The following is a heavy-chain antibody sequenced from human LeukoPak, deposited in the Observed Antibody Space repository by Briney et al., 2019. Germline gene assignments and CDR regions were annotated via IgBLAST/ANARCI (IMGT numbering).Heavy chain of an antibody. V-gene: IGHV1-24*01. J-gene: IGHJ4*02. CDR1: GYTLTELS. CDR2: FDPEDGET. D-gene: IGHD3-9*01. Sequence: ASVKVSCKVSGYTLTELSMHWVRQAPGKGLEWMGGFDPEDGETIYARKFQDRVTMTEDTSTDTAYMELSSLRSEDTAVYYCATFTPLRYFDWLLEGDYWGQGTLVTVSS. CDR3: ATFTPLRYFDWLLEGDY.